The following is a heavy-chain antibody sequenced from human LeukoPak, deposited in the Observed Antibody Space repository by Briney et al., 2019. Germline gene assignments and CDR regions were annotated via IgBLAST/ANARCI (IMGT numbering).Heavy chain of an antibody. V-gene: IGHV3-23*01. J-gene: IGHJ4*02. Sequence: GGSLRLSCAASGFTFSSYAMSWVRQAPGKGLEWVSAISGSGGSTYYADSVKGRFTISRDNSKNTLYLQTNSLRAEDTAVYYCAKDRPPWVRGEETYYFDYWGQGTLVTVSS. CDR3: AKDRPPWVRGEETYYFDY. D-gene: IGHD3-10*01. CDR1: GFTFSSYA. CDR2: ISGSGGST.